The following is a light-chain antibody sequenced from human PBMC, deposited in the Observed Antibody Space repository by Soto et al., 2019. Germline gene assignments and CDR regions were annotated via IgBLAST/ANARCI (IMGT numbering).Light chain of an antibody. CDR2: DVT. Sequence: QSVLTQPVSVSGSPGQSITISCTGTSSDVGGYNYVSWYQHHPGKAPKLIIYDVTNRPSGVSNPFSGSKSGNTASLTISGLQPEDEADYYCSSYTTSNTRQIVFGTGTRSPS. V-gene: IGLV2-14*03. J-gene: IGLJ1*01. CDR1: SSDVGGYNY. CDR3: SSYTTSNTRQIV.